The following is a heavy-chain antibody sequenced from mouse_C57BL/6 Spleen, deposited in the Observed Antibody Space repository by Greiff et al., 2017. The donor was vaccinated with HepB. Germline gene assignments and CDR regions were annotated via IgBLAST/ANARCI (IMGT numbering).Heavy chain of an antibody. V-gene: IGHV1-9*01. J-gene: IGHJ2*01. D-gene: IGHD2-2*01. CDR2: IIPGSGST. CDR3: ARCEGIYYGYDEYYFDY. CDR1: GYTFTGYW. Sequence: QVQLQQSGAELMKPGASVKLSCKATGYTFTGYWIEWVKQRPGHGLEWIGEIIPGSGSTNYNEKFKGKATFTADTSSNTAYMQLSSLTTEDSAIYYCARCEGIYYGYDEYYFDYWGQGTTLTVSS.